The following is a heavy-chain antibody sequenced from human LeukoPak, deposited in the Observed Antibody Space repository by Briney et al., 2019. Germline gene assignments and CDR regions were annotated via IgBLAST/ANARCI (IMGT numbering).Heavy chain of an antibody. D-gene: IGHD6-19*01. CDR2: INHSGST. V-gene: IGHV4-34*01. J-gene: IGHJ4*02. CDR3: ARWASGIAVAGTF. Sequence: SETLSLTCAVYGGSFSGYYWSWVRQPPGKGLEWVGEINHSGSTKYNPSLKSRVTISVDTSKNQFSLKLSSVTAADTAVYYCARWASGIAVAGTFWGQGTLVTVS. CDR1: GGSFSGYY.